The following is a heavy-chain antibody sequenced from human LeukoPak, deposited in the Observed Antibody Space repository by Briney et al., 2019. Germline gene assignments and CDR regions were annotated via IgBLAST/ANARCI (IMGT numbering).Heavy chain of an antibody. CDR1: GFTVSTND. D-gene: IGHD3-10*02. CDR2: IDGGSST. Sequence: GGSLRLSCAPSGFTVSTNDMTWVRQAPGGGLEWVSAIDGGSSTHYADCVKGRFINSRDNAKNSLYRQMNSLGAEDTAVYYCAELGITMIGCVWGKGTTVTISS. J-gene: IGHJ6*01. CDR3: AELGITMIGCV. V-gene: IGHV3-66*01.